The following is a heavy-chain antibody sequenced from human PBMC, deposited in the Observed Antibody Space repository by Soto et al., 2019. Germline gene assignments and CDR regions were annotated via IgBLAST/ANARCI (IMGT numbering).Heavy chain of an antibody. CDR3: ARHVFYGSGTYYLFDS. CDR2: MYVIGRST. Sequence: QLQLQESGPGLVKPSETLSLTCTVSGGSISNSGYYWGWIRQPPGKGLEWIGRMYVIGRSTYDNPSLKSRVTISVETSKNQFSLRLSSVTAADTAVYYCARHVFYGSGTYYLFDSWGQGILATVSS. V-gene: IGHV4-39*01. D-gene: IGHD3-10*01. CDR1: GGSISNSGYY. J-gene: IGHJ4*02.